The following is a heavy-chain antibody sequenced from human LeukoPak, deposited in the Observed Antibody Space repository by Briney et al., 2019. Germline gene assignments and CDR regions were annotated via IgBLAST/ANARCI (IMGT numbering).Heavy chain of an antibody. Sequence: PGGSLRLSCAASGFTFSSYSMNWVRQAPGKGLEWVSSISGSSSYIYYADSVKGRFTISRDNAKNSLYLQMNSLRAEDTAVYYCARDAGQGGYYYMDVWGKGTTVTVSS. J-gene: IGHJ6*03. CDR1: GFTFSSYS. V-gene: IGHV3-21*01. CDR3: ARDAGQGGYYYMDV. CDR2: ISGSSSYI. D-gene: IGHD1-14*01.